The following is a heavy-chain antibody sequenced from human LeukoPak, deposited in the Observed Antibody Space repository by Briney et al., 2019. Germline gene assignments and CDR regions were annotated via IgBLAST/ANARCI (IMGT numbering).Heavy chain of an antibody. CDR2: VNPDSGGI. D-gene: IGHD3-22*01. CDR3: ARAQNYHDRSGYSDDTFDV. Sequence: ASVKVSCKASGYTFTDNYIHWVRQAPGQGLEWMGRVNPDSGGINYAQKFQGRVTMTRDTSINTAFVELRRLRSDDTATYYCARAQNYHDRSGYSDDTFDVWGHGTMIAVSS. CDR1: GYTFTDNY. V-gene: IGHV1-2*06. J-gene: IGHJ3*01.